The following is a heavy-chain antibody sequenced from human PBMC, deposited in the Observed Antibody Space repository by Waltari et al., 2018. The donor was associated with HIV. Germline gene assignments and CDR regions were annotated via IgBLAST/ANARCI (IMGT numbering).Heavy chain of an antibody. CDR1: NFTFERFA. CDR3: ARTYPYDSTGSFSYYFYGMDV. CDR2: ISGPGGNT. D-gene: IGHD3-22*01. J-gene: IGHJ6*02. Sequence: EVHLLQSGGGVVQPGGSLKLSCAGSNFTFERFAMTWVRQAPGKGLEWVSAISGPGGNTFYADAVKGRFSISRDNGRNILNLYMDNLRVGDTAVYYCARTYPYDSTGSFSYYFYGMDVWGQGASVTVSS. V-gene: IGHV3-23*01.